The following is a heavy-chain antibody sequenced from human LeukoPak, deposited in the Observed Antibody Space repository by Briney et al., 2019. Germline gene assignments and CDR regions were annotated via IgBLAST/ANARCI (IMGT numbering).Heavy chain of an antibody. CDR2: INPNSGGT. CDR3: EKASKGDGYYVIDY. V-gene: IGHV1-2*05. D-gene: IGHD2/OR15-2a*01. Sequence: GASVKVSCKASGYTFSGYYIHWVRQAPGQGLEWMGRINPNSGGTNYAQKFQGRVTMTRNTSISTAYMELSRLRSEETDVYSCEKASKGDGYYVIDYGGQGTLVTVSS. J-gene: IGHJ4*02. CDR1: GYTFSGYY.